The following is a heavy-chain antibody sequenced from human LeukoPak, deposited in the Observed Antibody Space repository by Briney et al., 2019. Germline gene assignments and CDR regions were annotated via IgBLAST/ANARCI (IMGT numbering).Heavy chain of an antibody. J-gene: IGHJ4*02. CDR2: ISSRSSTI. CDR3: ARFYDTGWYGHFDY. Sequence: PGGSLRLSCAASGFTFSSYAMHWVRQAPGKGLEWVSYISSRSSTIYYADSVKGRFTISRDNATNSLYLQMNSLRAEDTAVYYCARFYDTGWYGHFDYWGQGALVAVSS. CDR1: GFTFSSYA. V-gene: IGHV3-48*04. D-gene: IGHD6-19*01.